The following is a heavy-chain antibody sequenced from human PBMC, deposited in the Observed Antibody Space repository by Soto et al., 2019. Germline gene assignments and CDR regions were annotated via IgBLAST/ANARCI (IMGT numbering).Heavy chain of an antibody. J-gene: IGHJ6*02. D-gene: IGHD2-21*01. CDR3: ARVSGDSHYYHRLDC. CDR2: INPNSGDT. V-gene: IGHV1-2*02. Sequence: ASVKVSCKASGYTFTGYYMHWLRQSPGQGLECMGWINPNSGDTNYAQKFQGRVTMTRDTSISTAYMELSRLRSDDSAVYYCARVSGDSHYYHRLDCWGQGTPVTVSS. CDR1: GYTFTGYY.